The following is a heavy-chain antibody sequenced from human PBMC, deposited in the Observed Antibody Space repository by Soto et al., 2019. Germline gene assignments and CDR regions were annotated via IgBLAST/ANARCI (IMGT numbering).Heavy chain of an antibody. V-gene: IGHV3-33*01. CDR1: GFTFSSYG. D-gene: IGHD3-10*01. Sequence: QVQLVESGGGVVQPGRSLRLSCAASGFTFSSYGMHWVRQAPGKGLEWVAVRWYDGSNKYYADSVKGRFTISRDNSKNTLYLQMNSLRAEDTAVYYCARDKYYYGSGSHMDGMDVWGQGTTVTVSS. CDR3: ARDKYYYGSGSHMDGMDV. J-gene: IGHJ6*02. CDR2: RWYDGSNK.